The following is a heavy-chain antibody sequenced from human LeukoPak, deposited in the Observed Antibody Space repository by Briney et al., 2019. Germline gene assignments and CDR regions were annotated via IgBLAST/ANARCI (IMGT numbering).Heavy chain of an antibody. Sequence: GGSLRLSCAASGFTFSSYEMNWVRQAPGKGLEWVSLIYSGGSTYYADSVKGRFTISRDNSKNTLYLQMNSLRAEDTALYYCATYCSSTSCRHFDSWGQGTLVTVSS. J-gene: IGHJ4*02. CDR2: IYSGGST. D-gene: IGHD2-2*01. CDR1: GFTFSSYE. V-gene: IGHV3-53*01. CDR3: ATYCSSTSCRHFDS.